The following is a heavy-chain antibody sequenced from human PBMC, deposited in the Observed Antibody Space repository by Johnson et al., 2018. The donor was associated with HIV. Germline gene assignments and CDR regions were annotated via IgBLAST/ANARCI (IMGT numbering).Heavy chain of an antibody. V-gene: IGHV3-13*01. CDR1: GFTFSSYD. Sequence: MQLVESGGGLVQPGGSLRLSCAASGFTFSSYDMHWVRQATGKGLEWVSAIGTAGDTYYPGSVKGRFTISRENAKNSLYLQMNSLRAGDTAVYYCAREARMRDAFDIWGQGTMVTVSS. CDR2: IGTAGDT. CDR3: AREARMRDAFDI. D-gene: IGHD1-14*01. J-gene: IGHJ3*02.